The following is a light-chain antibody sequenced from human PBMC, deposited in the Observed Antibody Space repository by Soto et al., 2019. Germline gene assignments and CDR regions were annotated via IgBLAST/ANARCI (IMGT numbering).Light chain of an antibody. Sequence: DIQMTQSPSSLSASVGDTFTITWQASQDITNQINWYQQRPGKAPNLLIYDASHLETGVPSRFSGSGSGTYFTLTITSLQPEDIATYYCEKHDGVPQFGPGTKVDF. CDR3: EKHDGVPQ. CDR1: QDITNQ. V-gene: IGKV1-33*01. CDR2: DAS. J-gene: IGKJ3*01.